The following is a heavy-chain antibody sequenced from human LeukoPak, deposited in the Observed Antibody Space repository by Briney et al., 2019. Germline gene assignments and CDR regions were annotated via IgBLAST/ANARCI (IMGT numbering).Heavy chain of an antibody. D-gene: IGHD6-6*01. Sequence: SGTLSLTCTVSGGSISNYYWSWIRQPAGKGLEWIGRIYTSGSTNYNASLKSRVTISIDKSKNQFSLKLTSVTAADTAVYYCARLKQLDIDYWGQGTLVTVSS. CDR1: GGSISNYY. V-gene: IGHV4-4*07. CDR2: IYTSGST. J-gene: IGHJ4*02. CDR3: ARLKQLDIDY.